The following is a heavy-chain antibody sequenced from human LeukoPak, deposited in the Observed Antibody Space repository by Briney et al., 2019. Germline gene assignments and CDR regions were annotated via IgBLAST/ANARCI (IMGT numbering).Heavy chain of an antibody. CDR2: VSSGGTYI. Sequence: GGSLRLSCAASGFTFRNFGMHWVRQAPGTGLEWVSSVSSGGTYIYYADSMKGRFIISRDNAKNSLYLQMNSLRAEDTAVYYCARAVGFYDFLTGYYSFPLYGMDVWGQGTTVTVSS. J-gene: IGHJ6*02. CDR3: ARAVGFYDFLTGYYSFPLYGMDV. V-gene: IGHV3-21*01. D-gene: IGHD3-9*01. CDR1: GFTFRNFG.